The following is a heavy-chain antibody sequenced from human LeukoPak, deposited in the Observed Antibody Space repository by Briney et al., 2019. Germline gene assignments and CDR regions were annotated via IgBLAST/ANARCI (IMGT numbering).Heavy chain of an antibody. V-gene: IGHV1-18*01. CDR1: GYTFTNYG. CDR2: ISVYNGNT. J-gene: IGHJ4*02. D-gene: IGHD3-10*01. Sequence: ASVKVSCKTSGYTFTNYGINGVRQAPGQGLEWMGWISVYNGNTNYAQKFQGRVAMTTDTSTSTAYMELRSLRSDDTAVYFCARGDTRIPYYFDYWGQGTLVTVSS. CDR3: ARGDTRIPYYFDY.